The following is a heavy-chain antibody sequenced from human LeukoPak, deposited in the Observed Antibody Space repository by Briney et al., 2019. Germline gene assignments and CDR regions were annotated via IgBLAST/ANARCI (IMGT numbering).Heavy chain of an antibody. V-gene: IGHV4-34*01. D-gene: IGHD6-6*01. Sequence: PSETLSLTCAVYGGSFSGYYWSWIRQPPGKGLEWIGEINHSGSTNYNPSLKSRVTISVDTSKNQFSLKLSSVTAADTAVYYCACHIEHSSSRYMDVWGKGTTVTVSS. CDR2: INHSGST. CDR1: GGSFSGYY. J-gene: IGHJ6*03. CDR3: ACHIEHSSSRYMDV.